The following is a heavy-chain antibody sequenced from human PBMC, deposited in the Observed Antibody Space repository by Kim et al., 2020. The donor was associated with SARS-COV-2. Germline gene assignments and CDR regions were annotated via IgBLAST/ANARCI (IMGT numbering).Heavy chain of an antibody. CDR1: GFTFSSYD. D-gene: IGHD3-10*01. CDR3: ARVYYGSGFSYGMDV. J-gene: IGHJ6*02. CDR2: IGTAGDT. V-gene: IGHV3-13*01. Sequence: GGSLRLSCVASGFTFSSYDMHWVRQATGKGLEWVSAIGTAGDTYYPGSVKSRFTISRENAKNSLYLQMNSLRAGETAVYYCARVYYGSGFSYGMDVWGQGTTVTVSS.